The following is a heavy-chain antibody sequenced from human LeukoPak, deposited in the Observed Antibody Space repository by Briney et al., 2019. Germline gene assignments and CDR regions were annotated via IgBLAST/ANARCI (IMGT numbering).Heavy chain of an antibody. CDR2: INPNSGGT. V-gene: IGHV1-2*04. CDR3: ARASYYDILTGYSPFDY. D-gene: IGHD3-9*01. J-gene: IGHJ4*02. CDR1: GYTFTGYY. Sequence: ASVKVSCKASGYTFTGYYMHWVRQAPGQGLEWMGWINPNSGGTNYAQKFQGWVTMTRDTSISTAYMELSRLRSDDTAVYYCARASYYDILTGYSPFDYCGQGTLVTVSS.